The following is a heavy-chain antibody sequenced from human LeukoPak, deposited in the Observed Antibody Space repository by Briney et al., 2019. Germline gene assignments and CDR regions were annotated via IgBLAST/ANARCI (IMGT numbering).Heavy chain of an antibody. CDR1: GYSFNVHG. Sequence: ASVKVSCKASGYSFNVHGMTWVRQAPGQGLEWMGWISAYKGNTNYAAKFQGRVTMTTDTSTSTGYMELASLRSDDTAVYYCARTLGGNYVEMATGVDLWGRGTLVTVS. J-gene: IGHJ2*01. D-gene: IGHD5-24*01. CDR3: ARTLGGNYVEMATGVDL. V-gene: IGHV1-18*04. CDR2: ISAYKGNT.